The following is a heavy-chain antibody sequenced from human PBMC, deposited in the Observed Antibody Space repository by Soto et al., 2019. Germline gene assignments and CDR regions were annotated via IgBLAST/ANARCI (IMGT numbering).Heavy chain of an antibody. V-gene: IGHV4-34*01. CDR2: VKDGGST. J-gene: IGHJ4*02. CDR3: ARGQEGIVATH. D-gene: IGHD5-12*01. Sequence: QVQLQQWGAGLLKPSETLSLTCTVNGGSLTGYYWSWIRQPPGKGLEWIGEVKDGGSTNYSPSLRGXXTXSXGTSKNHFSLRLNSVTAADPAVYFCARGQEGIVATHWDQGALVTVSS. CDR1: GGSLTGYY.